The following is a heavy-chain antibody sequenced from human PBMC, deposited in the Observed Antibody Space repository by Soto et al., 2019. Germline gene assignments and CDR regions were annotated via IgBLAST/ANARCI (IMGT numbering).Heavy chain of an antibody. J-gene: IGHJ4*02. D-gene: IGHD2-15*01. Sequence: EVQLVESGGGLVKPGGSLRLSCAASGFTFSSYSMNWVRQAPGKGLEWVSSISSSSSYIYYADSVKGLFTISRDNAKNSLYLQMNSLRAEDTAVYYCAVNRGICSVGSCYGCWGQGTLVTVS. CDR2: ISSSSSYI. CDR1: GFTFSSYS. CDR3: AVNRGICSVGSCYGC. V-gene: IGHV3-21*01.